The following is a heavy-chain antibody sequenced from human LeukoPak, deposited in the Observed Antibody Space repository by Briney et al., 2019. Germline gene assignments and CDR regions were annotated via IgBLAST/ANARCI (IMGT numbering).Heavy chain of an antibody. J-gene: IGHJ3*02. CDR2: ISYDGSNK. D-gene: IGHD4-23*01. V-gene: IGHV3-30*18. CDR1: GFTFSSYG. Sequence: PGRSLRLSYAASGFTFSSYGMHWVRQAPGKGLEWVAVISYDGSNKYYADSVKGRFTIFRDNSKNTLYLQMNSLRAEDTAVYYCAKGGHDYGGNSAGHAFDIWGQGTMVTVPS. CDR3: AKGGHDYGGNSAGHAFDI.